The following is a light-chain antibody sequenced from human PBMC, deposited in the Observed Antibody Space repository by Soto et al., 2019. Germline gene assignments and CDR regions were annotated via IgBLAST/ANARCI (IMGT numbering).Light chain of an antibody. CDR3: QQYNNWPQT. CDR2: DAS. CDR1: QSVSSN. V-gene: IGKV3-15*01. Sequence: EIVMTQSPATLSVSPGERATLSCRASQSVSSNLAWYQQKPGQAPRLLIYDASTRATGIPARFSGSGSGTEFTLTISSLQSEDFVVYYCQQYNNWPQTFGPGTKVDIK. J-gene: IGKJ3*01.